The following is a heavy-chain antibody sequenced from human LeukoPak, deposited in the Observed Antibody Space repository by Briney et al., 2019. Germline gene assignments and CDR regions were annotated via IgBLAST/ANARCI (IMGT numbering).Heavy chain of an antibody. V-gene: IGHV3-7*01. D-gene: IGHD6-19*01. Sequence: KQDGSEKYYVDSVKGRSTISRDNAKNSLYLQMNSLRAEDTAVYYCARSLFSSGWYLYYFDYWGQGTLVTVSS. J-gene: IGHJ4*02. CDR3: ARSLFSSGWYLYYFDY. CDR2: KQDGSEK.